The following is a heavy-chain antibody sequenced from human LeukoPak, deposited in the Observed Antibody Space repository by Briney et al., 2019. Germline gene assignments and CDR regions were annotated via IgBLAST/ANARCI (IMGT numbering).Heavy chain of an antibody. D-gene: IGHD3-10*01. V-gene: IGHV4-30-2*01. Sequence: SETLSLTCVVSGDSISGGAFSWSWIRQPPGKGLEWIGYIFHTGSTLYNPPLKSRVTISVDNSKNQFSLRLTSVTAADTAVYYCARELWFANAPGSWLDPWGQGTLVTVAS. CDR1: GDSISGGAFS. CDR3: ARELWFANAPGSWLDP. CDR2: IFHTGST. J-gene: IGHJ5*02.